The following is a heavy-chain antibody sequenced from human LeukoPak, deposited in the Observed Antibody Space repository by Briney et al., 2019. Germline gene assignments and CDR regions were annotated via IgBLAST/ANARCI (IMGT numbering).Heavy chain of an antibody. CDR2: ISAYNGNT. CDR3: ASLPMYYYDSSGYPPVDY. Sequence: ASVKVSCKASGYTFTSYGISWVRQAPGQGLEWMGWISAYNGNTNYAQKLQGRVTMTRDTSISTAYMELSRLRSDDTAVYYCASLPMYYYDSSGYPPVDYWGQGTLVTVSS. V-gene: IGHV1-18*01. D-gene: IGHD3-22*01. CDR1: GYTFTSYG. J-gene: IGHJ4*02.